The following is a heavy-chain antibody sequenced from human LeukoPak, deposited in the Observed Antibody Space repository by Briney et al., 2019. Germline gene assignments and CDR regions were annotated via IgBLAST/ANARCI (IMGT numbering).Heavy chain of an antibody. CDR2: ITGSGTNM. J-gene: IGHJ6*03. D-gene: IGHD4-11*01. CDR3: ARVGYTNSFGYYYYYMDV. CDR1: GSTFSSYS. V-gene: IGHV3-21*01. Sequence: GGSLRLSCVGSGSTFSSYSMNWVRQAPGKGLEWVSSITGSGTNMFYADSVRGRFTISRDNAKNSLYLQMHSLTADDTAVYYCARVGYTNSFGYYYYYMDVWAKGTMVTVSS.